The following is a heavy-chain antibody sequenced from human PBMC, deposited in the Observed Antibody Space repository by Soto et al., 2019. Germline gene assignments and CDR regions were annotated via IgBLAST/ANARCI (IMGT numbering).Heavy chain of an antibody. J-gene: IGHJ6*02. D-gene: IGHD3-16*01. CDR3: AMVDNYVTPTPQDV. CDR1: GYIFVNYG. V-gene: IGHV1-18*01. CDR2: ISPYTGDT. Sequence: QVQLVQSGEEMKKPGASVRVSCKASGYIFVNYGIAWVRQAPGQGLEWMGWISPYTGDTHSASKVQGRLTMTTDTSTSTAYMDLRSLTSDDTAVYYCAMVDNYVTPTPQDVWGQGTTVTVSS.